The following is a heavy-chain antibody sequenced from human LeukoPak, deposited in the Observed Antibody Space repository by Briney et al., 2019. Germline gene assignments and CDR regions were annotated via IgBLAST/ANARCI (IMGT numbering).Heavy chain of an antibody. V-gene: IGHV3-30*02. CDR3: AKDLGIVGATGGLDY. CDR2: IRYDGSNK. D-gene: IGHD1-26*01. Sequence: GGSLRLSCAASGFTFSSYGMHWVRQAPGKGLEWVAFIRYDGSNKYYADSVKGRFTISRDNSKNTLYLQMNSLRAEDTAVYYCAKDLGIVGATGGLDYWGQGTLVTVSS. CDR1: GFTFSSYG. J-gene: IGHJ4*02.